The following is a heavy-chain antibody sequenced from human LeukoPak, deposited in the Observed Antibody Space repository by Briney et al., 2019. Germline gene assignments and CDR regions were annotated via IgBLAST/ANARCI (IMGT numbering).Heavy chain of an antibody. CDR3: ARAVFRPAAVDC. V-gene: IGHV1-2*02. Sequence: ASVKVSCKASGYTFTGYYMHWVRQAPGQGLAWMGWINPNSGGTNYAQKFQGRVTMTRDTSISTAYMELSRLRSDDTAVYYCARAVFRPAAVDCWGQGTLVTVSS. CDR1: GYTFTGYY. CDR2: INPNSGGT. D-gene: IGHD2-2*01. J-gene: IGHJ4*02.